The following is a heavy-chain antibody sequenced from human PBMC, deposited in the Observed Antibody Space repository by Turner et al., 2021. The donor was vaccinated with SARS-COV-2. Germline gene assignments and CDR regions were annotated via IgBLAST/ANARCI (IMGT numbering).Heavy chain of an antibody. Sequence: QVQLQAAGPGLVTPSETLSLTCTVSGGSISSYYWSWIRQPPGKGLEWIGYIYYSGSTNYNPSLKSRVSISVDTSKNQFSLKLTSVTAADTAVYYCARGRGGGGSSNNWFDPWGQGTLVIVSS. V-gene: IGHV4-59*01. CDR2: IYYSGST. CDR1: GGSISSYY. CDR3: ARGRGGGGSSNNWFDP. D-gene: IGHD2-15*01. J-gene: IGHJ5*02.